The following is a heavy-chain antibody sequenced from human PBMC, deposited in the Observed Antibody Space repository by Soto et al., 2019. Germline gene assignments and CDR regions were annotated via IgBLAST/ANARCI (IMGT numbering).Heavy chain of an antibody. CDR3: AHSDGGYEIIYFDF. V-gene: IGHV2-5*01. CDR1: GFSFATAGVA. Sequence: SGPTLVNPTQTLTLTCTFSGFSFATAGVAVGWIRQTPGGALEWLTLIYYNDDRRFSPSLKTRLTITGDTSKNQVVLSLTNVDPGDTATYFCAHSDGGYEIIYFDFWGQGIPVTVSS. D-gene: IGHD5-12*01. CDR2: IYYNDDR. J-gene: IGHJ4*02.